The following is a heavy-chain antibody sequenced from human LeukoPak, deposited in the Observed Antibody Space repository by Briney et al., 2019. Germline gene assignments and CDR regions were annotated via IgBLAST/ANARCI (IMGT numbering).Heavy chain of an antibody. CDR3: AKEGLVDTAPTDAFDI. D-gene: IGHD5-18*01. CDR1: GFTFSSYA. J-gene: IGHJ3*02. CDR2: ISGGGGST. Sequence: PGGALILSCAASGFTFSSYAMSWVRQAPGKGLEWVSAISGGGGSTYYADSVKGRFTISRDNSKNTLYLQMNSLRAEDTAVYYCAKEGLVDTAPTDAFDIWGQGTMVTVSS. V-gene: IGHV3-23*01.